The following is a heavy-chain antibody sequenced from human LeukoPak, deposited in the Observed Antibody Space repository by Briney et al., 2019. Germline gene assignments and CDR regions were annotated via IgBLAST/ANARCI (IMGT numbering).Heavy chain of an antibody. CDR3: ARDRYYYYGMDV. CDR1: GFTFSNYE. V-gene: IGHV3-48*03. Sequence: GGSLRLSCAASGFTFSNYEMNWVRQAPGRGLEWVSYISSSGSTIYYADSVQGRFTISRDNAKNSLYLQMNSLRAEDTAVYYCARDRYYYYGMDVWGQGTTVTVSS. CDR2: ISSSGSTI. J-gene: IGHJ6*02.